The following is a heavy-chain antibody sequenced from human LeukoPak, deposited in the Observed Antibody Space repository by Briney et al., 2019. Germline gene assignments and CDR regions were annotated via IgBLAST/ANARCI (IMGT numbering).Heavy chain of an antibody. CDR1: GFTFSSYS. Sequence: GRSLRLSCAASGFTFSSYSMNWVRQAPGKGLEWVSSISSSSSYIYYADSVKGRFTISRDNAKNSLYLQMNSLRAEDTAVYYCATGTYGDYESAFDIWGQGTMVTVSS. V-gene: IGHV3-21*01. CDR3: ATGTYGDYESAFDI. CDR2: ISSSSSYI. D-gene: IGHD4-17*01. J-gene: IGHJ3*02.